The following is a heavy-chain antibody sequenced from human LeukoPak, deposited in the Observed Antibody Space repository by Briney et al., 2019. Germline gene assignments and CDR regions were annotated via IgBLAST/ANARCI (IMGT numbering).Heavy chain of an antibody. J-gene: IGHJ4*02. D-gene: IGHD6-19*01. V-gene: IGHV3-11*01. CDR1: GFTFSDYC. Sequence: SGGSLRLSCAASGFTFSDYCMSWIRQAPGKGLEWVSYISSSGSTIYYADSVKGRFTISRDNAKNSLYLQMNSLRAEDTAVYYCARDPDSSGPFDYWGQGTLVTVSS. CDR3: ARDPDSSGPFDY. CDR2: ISSSGSTI.